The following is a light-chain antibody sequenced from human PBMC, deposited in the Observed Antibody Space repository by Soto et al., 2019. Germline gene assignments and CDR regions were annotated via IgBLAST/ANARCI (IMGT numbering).Light chain of an antibody. CDR1: SSDVGGYNY. Sequence: QSALTQTASVSGSPGQSITISCTGTSSDVGGYNYVSWYQQHPGKAPKLMIYDVSNRPSGVSNRFSGSKSGNTASLTISGLQAEDEADYYCSSYTSISTLGVFGGGTKVTVL. V-gene: IGLV2-14*01. CDR2: DVS. CDR3: SSYTSISTLGV. J-gene: IGLJ2*01.